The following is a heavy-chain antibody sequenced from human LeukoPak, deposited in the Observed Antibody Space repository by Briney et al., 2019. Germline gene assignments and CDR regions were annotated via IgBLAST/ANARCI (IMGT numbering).Heavy chain of an antibody. Sequence: SVKVSCKVSGYTLTELSMHWVRQAPGQGLEWMGGIIPIFGTANYAQKFQGRVTITADESTSTAYMELSSLRSEDTAVYYCARVTDTAMVPPWFDPWGQGTLVTVSS. CDR1: GYTLTELS. D-gene: IGHD5-18*01. J-gene: IGHJ5*02. CDR2: IIPIFGTA. CDR3: ARVTDTAMVPPWFDP. V-gene: IGHV1-69*13.